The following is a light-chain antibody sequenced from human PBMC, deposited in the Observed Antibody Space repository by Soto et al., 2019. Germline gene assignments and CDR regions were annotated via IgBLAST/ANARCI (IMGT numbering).Light chain of an antibody. CDR2: TAS. Sequence: DIQMTQSPSSLSAAVGDRVTITCRGSQGIKSDLGWYQQKPGKAPKRLIYTASSLKSGVPSRFSGRGAGTECTLTISNLQLEDCAMYSCVQHKSFPFTFGPGTRVAI. CDR3: VQHKSFPFT. CDR1: QGIKSD. J-gene: IGKJ3*01. V-gene: IGKV1-17*02.